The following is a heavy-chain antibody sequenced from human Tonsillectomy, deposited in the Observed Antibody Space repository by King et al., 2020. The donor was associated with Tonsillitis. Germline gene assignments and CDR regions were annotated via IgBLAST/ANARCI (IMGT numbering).Heavy chain of an antibody. CDR2: IYSGGDST. CDR1: GFMFSNYA. Sequence: VQLVESGGGLVQPGGSLRLSCAASGFMFSNYAMIWVRQAPGKGLEWVSVIYSGGDSTYYADSVKGRFTISRDNSKNTLYLQMNSLRAEDTAVYYCAKDSYSSTLGVNGAFDIWGQGTMVTVSS. V-gene: IGHV3-23*03. J-gene: IGHJ3*02. D-gene: IGHD6-13*01. CDR3: AKDSYSSTLGVNGAFDI.